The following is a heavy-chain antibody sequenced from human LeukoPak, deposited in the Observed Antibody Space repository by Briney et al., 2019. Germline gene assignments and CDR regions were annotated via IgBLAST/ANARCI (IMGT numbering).Heavy chain of an antibody. D-gene: IGHD5-24*01. CDR3: ARVVDGYNLVWFDP. V-gene: IGHV1-2*02. CDR2: INPNSGDT. CDR1: EYTFTGYY. J-gene: IGHJ5*02. Sequence: ASVKVSCKTSEYTFTGYYMHWVRQAPGQGLEWMGWINPNSGDTNYAQKFQGRVTMTRDTSISTAYMELSRLRSDDTAVYYCARVVDGYNLVWFDPWGQGTLVTVSS.